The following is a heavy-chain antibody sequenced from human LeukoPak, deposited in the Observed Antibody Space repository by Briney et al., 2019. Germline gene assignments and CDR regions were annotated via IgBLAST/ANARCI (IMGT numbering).Heavy chain of an antibody. V-gene: IGHV1-69*05. CDR2: IIPIFGTA. Sequence: ASVKVSCKASGGTFSSYAISWVRQAPGQGLEWMGGIIPIFGTANYAQKFQGRVTITTDESTSTAYMELSSLRSEDTAVYYCARESAVAGTSRADYFDYWGQGTLVTVSS. D-gene: IGHD6-19*01. CDR1: GGTFSSYA. J-gene: IGHJ4*02. CDR3: ARESAVAGTSRADYFDY.